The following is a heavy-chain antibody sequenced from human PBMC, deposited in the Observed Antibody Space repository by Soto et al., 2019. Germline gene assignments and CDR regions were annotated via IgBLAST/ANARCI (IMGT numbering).Heavy chain of an antibody. Sequence: PSETLSLTCNVSGGSIDRSNYYWDWLRQPPGKGLEWIGTTYYNGNAYYNPSLKSRVSMSVDTSKNQFSLKLVSVTAADTAVYYCARHFSVDYFDYWGQGALVTVSS. J-gene: IGHJ4*02. V-gene: IGHV4-39*01. CDR2: TYYNGNA. CDR1: GGSIDRSNYY. CDR3: ARHFSVDYFDY.